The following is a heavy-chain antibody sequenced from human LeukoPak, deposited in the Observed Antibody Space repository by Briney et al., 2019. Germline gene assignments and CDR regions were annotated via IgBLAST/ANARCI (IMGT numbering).Heavy chain of an antibody. J-gene: IGHJ4*02. CDR3: AKDYFGSLDY. CDR2: IKSDGGT. Sequence: GGSLSLSCAASGFAFSVSWMHWVRQAPGKGLVWVSVIKSDGGTAYADSVKGRFTISRDNAKNTAYLQMNSLRDEDTAVYYCAKDYFGSLDYWGQGTLVTVSS. V-gene: IGHV3-74*03. D-gene: IGHD2/OR15-2a*01. CDR1: GFAFSVSW.